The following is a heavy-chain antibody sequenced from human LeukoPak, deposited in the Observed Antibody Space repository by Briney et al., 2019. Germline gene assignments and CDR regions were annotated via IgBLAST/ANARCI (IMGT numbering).Heavy chain of an antibody. D-gene: IGHD2-15*01. CDR1: GYTFTSYY. Sequence: ASVKVSCKASGYTFTSYYMHWVRQAPGQGLEWMGIINPSGGSTSYARKFQGRVTMTRDTSTSTVYMELSSLRSEDTAVYYCARDIVVVVAASRYYYYGMDVWGKGTTVTVSS. CDR2: INPSGGST. J-gene: IGHJ6*04. V-gene: IGHV1-46*01. CDR3: ARDIVVVVAASRYYYYGMDV.